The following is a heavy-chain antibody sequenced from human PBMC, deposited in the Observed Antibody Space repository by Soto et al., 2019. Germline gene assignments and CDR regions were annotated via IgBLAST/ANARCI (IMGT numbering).Heavy chain of an antibody. V-gene: IGHV3-64*04. CDR3: ATLAHSGYDFDY. Sequence: GGSLRLSCSASGFTFSSYAMHWVRQAPGKGLEYVSAISSSGGSTYYADSVKGRFTISRDNSKNTLYLQMNSLRAEDTAVYYCATLAHSGYDFDYWGQGTLVTVSS. CDR1: GFTFSSYA. CDR2: ISSSGGST. J-gene: IGHJ4*02. D-gene: IGHD5-12*01.